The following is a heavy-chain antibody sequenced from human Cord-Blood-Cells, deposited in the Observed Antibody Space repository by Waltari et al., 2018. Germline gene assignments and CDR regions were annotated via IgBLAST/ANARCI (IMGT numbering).Heavy chain of an antibody. V-gene: IGHV4-59*01. D-gene: IGHD3-10*01. CDR1: GGSISSYY. Sequence: QVQLQESGPGLVKPSETLSLTCTVSGGSISSYYWSWIRQPPGKGLEWIGYIYYSGSTNYNPSLKSRVTISVDTSKNQFSLKLSSVTAADTVVYYCARSSRYYYGSGSPYFDYWGQGTLVTVSS. J-gene: IGHJ4*02. CDR3: ARSSRYYYGSGSPYFDY. CDR2: IYYSGST.